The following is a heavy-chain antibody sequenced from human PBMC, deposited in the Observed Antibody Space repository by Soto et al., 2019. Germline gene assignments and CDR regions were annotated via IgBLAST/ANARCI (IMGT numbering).Heavy chain of an antibody. CDR3: ARDYSSSSWSRLLTYYYYYYMDV. CDR2: IWYDGSNK. CDR1: GFTFSSYG. Sequence: GGSLRLSCAASGFTFSSYGMHWVRQAPGKGLEWVAVIWYDGSNKYYADSVKGRFTISRDNSKNTLYLQMNSLRAEDTAVYYCARDYSSSSWSRLLTYYYYYYMDVWGKGTTVTVSS. V-gene: IGHV3-33*01. J-gene: IGHJ6*03. D-gene: IGHD6-6*01.